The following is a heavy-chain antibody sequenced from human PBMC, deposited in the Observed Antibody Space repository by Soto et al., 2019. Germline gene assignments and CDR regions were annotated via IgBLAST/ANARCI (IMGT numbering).Heavy chain of an antibody. CDR3: ASQATGWYPDY. V-gene: IGHV4-31*03. CDR2: IYDSGST. CDR1: GGSISSGGYY. J-gene: IGHJ4*02. Sequence: QVELQESGPGLVKPSQTLSLTCTVSGGSISSGGYYWSWIRQHPGKGLEWIGYIYDSGSTYYNPSLKSRVTXSXXTSKNQFSLKLSSVTAADTGVYYCASQATGWYPDYWGQGTLVTVSS. D-gene: IGHD6-19*01.